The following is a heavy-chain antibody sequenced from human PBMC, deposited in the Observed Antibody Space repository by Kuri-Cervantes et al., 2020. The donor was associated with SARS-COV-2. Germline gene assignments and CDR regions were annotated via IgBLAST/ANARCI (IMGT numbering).Heavy chain of an antibody. D-gene: IGHD6-13*01. Sequence: SETLSLTCTVSGGSISSTSSYWGWIRRPPGKGLECIGTIYYGGSTYYNPSLKSRITISVDTSKNQFSLRLSSVTAADTAVYYCARHATGYSSSSYLGYYAMDVWGKGTTVTVSS. V-gene: IGHV4-39*01. CDR3: ARHATGYSSSSYLGYYAMDV. CDR1: GGSISSTSSY. CDR2: IYYGGST. J-gene: IGHJ6*04.